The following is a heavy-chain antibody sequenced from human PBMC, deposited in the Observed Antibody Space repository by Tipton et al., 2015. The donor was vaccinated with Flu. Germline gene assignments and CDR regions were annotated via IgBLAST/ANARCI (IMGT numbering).Heavy chain of an antibody. V-gene: IGHV4-34*01. CDR3: AKSALGYYFSGTRGSWFDP. CDR2: INHSGCT. D-gene: IGHD3-10*01. Sequence: TLSLTCTVFGGSFRGYYWSWIRQSPGKGLEWIGEINHSGCTNYNPSLKSRVTISLDTSKNQFSLKLSSVTAADTAVYFCAKSALGYYFSGTRGSWFDPWGQGTPVTVSS. CDR1: GGSFRGYY. J-gene: IGHJ5*02.